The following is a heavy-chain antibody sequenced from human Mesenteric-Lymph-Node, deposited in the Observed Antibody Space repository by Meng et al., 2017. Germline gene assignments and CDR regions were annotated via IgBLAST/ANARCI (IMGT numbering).Heavy chain of an antibody. CDR2: IYSGGRT. CDR3: ARDGSTGWSHDY. V-gene: IGHV3-53*01. Sequence: QRVGAGGGVLQPGGSLRLCCGASWFTVSGSYMSWVRQAPGKGLEWVSTIYSGGRTYYADSVKGRFTISRDNSKNTLYLQMNSLSAEDTAVYYCARDGSTGWSHDYWGQGTLVTVSS. CDR1: WFTVSGSY. D-gene: IGHD6-19*01. J-gene: IGHJ4*02.